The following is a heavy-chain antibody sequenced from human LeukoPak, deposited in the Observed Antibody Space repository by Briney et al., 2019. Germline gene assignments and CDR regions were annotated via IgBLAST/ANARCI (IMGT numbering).Heavy chain of an antibody. J-gene: IGHJ6*02. D-gene: IGHD1/OR15-1a*01. CDR2: INHSGST. CDR3: ARDKRITGTTVGMDV. V-gene: IGHV4-34*01. Sequence: SETLSLTCAVYGGSFSDYYWTWIRQPPGKGLEWIGEINHSGSTNYNPSLKSRVTISVDTSKKQFFLRLSSVTAADTAIYYCARDKRITGTTVGMDVWGQGTTVTVSS. CDR1: GGSFSDYY.